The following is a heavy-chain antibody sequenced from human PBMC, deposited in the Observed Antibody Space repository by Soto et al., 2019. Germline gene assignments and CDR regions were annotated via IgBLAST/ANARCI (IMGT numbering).Heavy chain of an antibody. CDR3: ARETSKSCVYDAFDI. J-gene: IGHJ3*02. D-gene: IGHD1-1*01. CDR1: GFTFSSYD. CDR2: IWYDGSNK. Sequence: QVQLVESGGGVVQPGRSLRLSCAASGFTFSSYDMHWVRQAPGKGLEWVAVIWYDGSNKYYADSVKGRFTISRDNSKNTLYLQINRMRADDTAVYYCARETSKSCVYDAFDIWGQGTMVTVSS. V-gene: IGHV3-33*01.